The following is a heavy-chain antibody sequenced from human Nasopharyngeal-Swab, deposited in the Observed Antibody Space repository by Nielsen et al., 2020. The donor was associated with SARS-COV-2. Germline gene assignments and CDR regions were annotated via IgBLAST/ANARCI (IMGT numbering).Heavy chain of an antibody. J-gene: IGHJ6*03. CDR3: ARSPRLQPWSGPCYYMDV. CDR2: IIPIFGTA. V-gene: IGHV1-69*01. D-gene: IGHD3-3*01. Sequence: WVRQAPGQGLEWMGGIIPIFGTANYAQKFQGRVTITADESTSTAYMELSSLRSEDTAVYYCARSPRLQPWSGPCYYMDVWGKGTTVTVSS.